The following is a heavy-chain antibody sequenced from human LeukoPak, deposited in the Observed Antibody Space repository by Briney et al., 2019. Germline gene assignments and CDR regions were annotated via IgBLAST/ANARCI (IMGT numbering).Heavy chain of an antibody. J-gene: IGHJ6*03. CDR1: GFTFSNYA. CDR2: ISYDGSNK. CDR3: ARSLATSYYYMDV. V-gene: IGHV3-30*04. D-gene: IGHD5-12*01. Sequence: GRSLRLSCAASGFTFSNYAMHWVRQAPGKGLEWVAVISYDGSNKYYADSVKGRFTISRDNSKNTLYLQMSSLRAEDTAVYYCARSLATSYYYMDVWGKGTTVTVSS.